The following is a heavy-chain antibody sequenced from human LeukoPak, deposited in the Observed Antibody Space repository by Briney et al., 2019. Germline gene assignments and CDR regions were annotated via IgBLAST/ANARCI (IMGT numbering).Heavy chain of an antibody. D-gene: IGHD1-26*01. CDR2: IDTSNYM. CDR3: ARLGGTFSDY. Sequence: GGSLRLSCAASGFTFSSYAMHWVRQAPGKGLEWVSSIDTSNYMYYAGSLKGRFTISRDNAKNSLFLQMNSLRADDTAVYYCARLGGTFSDYWGQGILVTVSS. J-gene: IGHJ4*02. CDR1: GFTFSSYA. V-gene: IGHV3-21*01.